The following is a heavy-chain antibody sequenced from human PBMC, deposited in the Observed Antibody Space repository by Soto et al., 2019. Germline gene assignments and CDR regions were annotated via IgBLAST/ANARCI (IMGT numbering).Heavy chain of an antibody. D-gene: IGHD2-15*01. CDR3: ARFNLAGLYYFDY. CDR2: IIPIFGTA. V-gene: IGHV1-69*13. J-gene: IGHJ4*02. CDR1: GGTFSSYA. Sequence: GASVKVSCKASGGTFSSYAISWVRQAPGQGLEWMGGIIPIFGTANYAQKFQGRVTITADESTSTAYMELSSLRSEDTAVYYCARFNLAGLYYFDYWGQRTLVTVSS.